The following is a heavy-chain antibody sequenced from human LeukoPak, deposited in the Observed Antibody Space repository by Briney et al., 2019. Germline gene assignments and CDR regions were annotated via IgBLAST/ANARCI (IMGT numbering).Heavy chain of an antibody. V-gene: IGHV1-69*01. CDR3: ISWAAAGTGY. CDR1: GGTFSSYA. Sequence: SVKVSCKASGGTFSSYAISWVRQAPGQGPEWMGGIIPIFSTTNYAQKFQGRVTITADESTSTAYMELSSLRSEDTAVYYCISWAAAGTGYWGQGTLVTVSS. D-gene: IGHD6-13*01. J-gene: IGHJ4*02. CDR2: IIPIFSTT.